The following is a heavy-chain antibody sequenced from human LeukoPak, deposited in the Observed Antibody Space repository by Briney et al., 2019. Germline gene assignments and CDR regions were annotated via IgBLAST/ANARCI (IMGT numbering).Heavy chain of an antibody. J-gene: IGHJ6*03. Sequence: PSETLSLTCTVSGGSISSYYWSWIRQPPGKGLEWIGYIYYSGSTNYNPSLKSRVTISVDTSKNQFSLKLSSVTAADTAVYYCARDIRQLVGYYYYYYMDVWGKGTTVTISS. CDR2: IYYSGST. CDR1: GGSISSYY. D-gene: IGHD6-13*01. V-gene: IGHV4-59*01. CDR3: ARDIRQLVGYYYYYYMDV.